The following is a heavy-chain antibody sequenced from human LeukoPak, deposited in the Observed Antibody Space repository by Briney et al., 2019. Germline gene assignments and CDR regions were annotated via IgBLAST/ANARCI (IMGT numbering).Heavy chain of an antibody. J-gene: IGHJ4*02. Sequence: GGSLRLSCAASGFTFSTYSMNWVSRAPGKWMEWASCISKSSSYIDYAGAVKGRFTISRDNAKNSLYLQMNSLRAEDTAVYYCASSYCSGGSRYAFDYWGQGTLVTVSS. CDR2: ISKSSSYI. CDR3: ASSYCSGGSRYAFDY. D-gene: IGHD2-15*01. V-gene: IGHV3-21*01. CDR1: GFTFSTYS.